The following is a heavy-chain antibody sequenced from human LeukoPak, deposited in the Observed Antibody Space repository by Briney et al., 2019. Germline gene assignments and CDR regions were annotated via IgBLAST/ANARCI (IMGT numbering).Heavy chain of an antibody. D-gene: IGHD6-25*01. CDR3: TRAAEQRPIDY. Sequence: GGSLRLSCAASGFALGDYWMHWVRQAPGKGLVWVSRINSEGGLISYADSVKGRFTIYRDNAKNTLYLQMNSLTAEDTAMYYCTRAAEQRPIDYWGQGTLVTVSS. CDR1: GFALGDYW. V-gene: IGHV3-74*01. CDR2: INSEGGLI. J-gene: IGHJ4*02.